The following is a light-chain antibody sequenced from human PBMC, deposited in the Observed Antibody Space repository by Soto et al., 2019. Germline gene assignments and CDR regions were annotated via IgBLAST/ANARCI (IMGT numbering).Light chain of an antibody. CDR2: KAS. Sequence: DIQMTQSPSTLSASVGDRVTITCRASQSIGRSLAWYQQKPGKAPKLLIFKASTLESGVPSRFSGSGSGTEFTXXXNSLXPXXXAXYYCQQCDSSSYTFGQGTNWTSN. V-gene: IGKV1-5*03. J-gene: IGKJ2*01. CDR1: QSIGRS. CDR3: QQCDSSSYT.